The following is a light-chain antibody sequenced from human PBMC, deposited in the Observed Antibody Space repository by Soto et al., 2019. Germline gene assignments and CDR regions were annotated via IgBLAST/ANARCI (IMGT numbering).Light chain of an antibody. CDR3: QQYNNWPYT. CDR1: QSVSSN. CDR2: GAS. J-gene: IGKJ2*01. V-gene: IGKV3-15*01. Sequence: EIVMTQSPATLSVSPGERATLSCRASQSVSSNLAWYQQKPDQAPRLLISGASTRATGIPARFSGSGSGTEFTLTISSLQSEDFAVYYCQQYNNWPYTFGQGTKLEIK.